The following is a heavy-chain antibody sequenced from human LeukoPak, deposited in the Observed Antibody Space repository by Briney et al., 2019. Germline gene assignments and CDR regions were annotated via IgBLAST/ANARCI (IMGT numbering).Heavy chain of an antibody. Sequence: GGSLRLSCAASGFTFSSYSMNWVRQAPGKGLERVSSISSSSSYIYYADSVKGRFTISRDNAKNSLYLQMNSLRAEDTAVYYCARHPGDFTGIVNYYYMDVWGKGTTVTVSS. CDR1: GFTFSSYS. CDR3: ARHPGDFTGIVNYYYMDV. CDR2: ISSSSSYI. J-gene: IGHJ6*03. V-gene: IGHV3-21*01. D-gene: IGHD1-26*01.